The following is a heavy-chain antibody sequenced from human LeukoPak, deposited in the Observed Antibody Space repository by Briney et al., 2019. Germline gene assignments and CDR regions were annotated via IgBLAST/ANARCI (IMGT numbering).Heavy chain of an antibody. CDR2: ISYDGSNK. CDR3: AREGMVVTYFDY. V-gene: IGHV3-30*04. CDR1: GFTFSSYA. J-gene: IGHJ4*02. Sequence: GGSLRLPCAASGFTFSSYAMHWVRQAPGKGLEWVAVISYDGSNKYYADSVKGRFTISRDNSKNTLYLQMNSLRAEDTAVYYCAREGMVVTYFDYWGQGTLVTVSS. D-gene: IGHD1-26*01.